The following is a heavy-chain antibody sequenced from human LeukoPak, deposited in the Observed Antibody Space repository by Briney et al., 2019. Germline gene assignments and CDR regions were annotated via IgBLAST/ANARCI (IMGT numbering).Heavy chain of an antibody. Sequence: GGSLRLSCAASGFTFSSYEMNWIRQAPGKGLEWVSYISYSGSTIYYAYSVKGRFTISRANAKNFLYLQMNIMRAEAAVVYCSARDEYSSGWKEGYYFDYWGQGTLVTVSA. CDR2: ISYSGSTI. V-gene: IGHV3-48*03. J-gene: IGHJ4*02. D-gene: IGHD6-19*01. CDR3: ARDEYSSGWKEGYYFDY. CDR1: GFTFSSYE.